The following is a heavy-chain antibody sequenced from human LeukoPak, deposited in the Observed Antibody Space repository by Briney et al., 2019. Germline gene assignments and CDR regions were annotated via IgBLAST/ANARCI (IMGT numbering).Heavy chain of an antibody. Sequence: GGSLRLSCAASGFTFSSYAMSWVRQAPGKGLEWVSAISGSGGSTYYADSVKGRFTISRDNSRNTLYLQMNSLRADDTTVYYCAKDHNDFWSGYPPNWGQGTLVTVSS. CDR3: AKDHNDFWSGYPPN. CDR2: ISGSGGST. V-gene: IGHV3-23*01. D-gene: IGHD3-3*01. CDR1: GFTFSSYA. J-gene: IGHJ4*02.